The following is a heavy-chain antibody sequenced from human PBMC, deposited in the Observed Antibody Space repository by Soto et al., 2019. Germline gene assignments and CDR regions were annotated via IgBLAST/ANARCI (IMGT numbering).Heavy chain of an antibody. Sequence: GGSLRLSCSASGFTVSTKYMSWVRQAPGKGVEWVSVLYSGGSTFYADSVRSRFTISRDNSKNTVNLQMNSLRAEDTAVYYCINYDILSGTLKTNPATDSWGHGTLVTVSA. J-gene: IGHJ5*01. CDR2: LYSGGST. V-gene: IGHV3-66*01. D-gene: IGHD3-9*01. CDR1: GFTVSTKY. CDR3: INYDILSGTLKTNPATDS.